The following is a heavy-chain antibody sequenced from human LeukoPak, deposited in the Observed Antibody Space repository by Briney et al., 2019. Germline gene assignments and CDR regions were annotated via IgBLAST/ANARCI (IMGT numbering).Heavy chain of an antibody. V-gene: IGHV3-74*01. CDR1: GFTFSSYW. J-gene: IGHJ4*02. Sequence: HSGGSLRLSCAASGFTFSSYWMHWVRHAPGKGLVWVSRINTVGSSTSYADSVKGRFTISRDNAKNTLYLQMNSLRAEDTAVYYCARVRGLNGFWGSGYYMLFDYWGQGTLVTVSS. CDR2: INTVGSST. CDR3: ARVRGLNGFWGSGYYMLFDY. D-gene: IGHD3-3*01.